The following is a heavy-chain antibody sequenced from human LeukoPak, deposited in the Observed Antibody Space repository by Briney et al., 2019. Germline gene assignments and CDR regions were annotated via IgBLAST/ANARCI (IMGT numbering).Heavy chain of an antibody. D-gene: IGHD3-16*01. V-gene: IGHV4-59*01. J-gene: IGHJ5*02. CDR2: IYYSGSS. CDR3: AGGSGRWFDP. Sequence: TSETLSLTCTVSGGSISSYYWSWIRQPPGKGLEWIGYIYYSGSSNYNPSLESRVTISLDTSKNQFSLKARSVTAADTAVYYCAGGSGRWFDPWGQGTLVTVSS. CDR1: GGSISSYY.